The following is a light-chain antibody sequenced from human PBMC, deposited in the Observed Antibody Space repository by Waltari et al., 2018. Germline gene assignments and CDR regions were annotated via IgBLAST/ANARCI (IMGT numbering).Light chain of an antibody. J-gene: IGKJ3*01. CDR2: GAS. CDR3: QQYHDWPFT. Sequence: EIMMSQSPATLSVSPGERATLSCRASQSVRGNLAWYQQKPGQSPRLLIYGASTRATGIPVRFSGAGSGTDFTLTISSLQSEDFAVYYCQQYHDWPFTFGPGTKVDIK. V-gene: IGKV3D-15*01. CDR1: QSVRGN.